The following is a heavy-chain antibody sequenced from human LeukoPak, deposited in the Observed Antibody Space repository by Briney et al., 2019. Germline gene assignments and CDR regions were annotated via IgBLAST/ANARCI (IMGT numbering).Heavy chain of an antibody. J-gene: IGHJ4*02. CDR3: AKDKLGCCSGGSCPLPSFDY. CDR1: GFTFSSYA. D-gene: IGHD2-15*01. V-gene: IGHV3-23*01. CDR2: ISGSGGST. Sequence: GGSLRLSCAASGFTFSSYAMSWVRQAPGKGLEWVSAISGSGGSTYYADSVKGRFTISRDNSKNTLYLQMNSLRAEDTAVYYCAKDKLGCCSGGSCPLPSFDYWGQGTLVTVSS.